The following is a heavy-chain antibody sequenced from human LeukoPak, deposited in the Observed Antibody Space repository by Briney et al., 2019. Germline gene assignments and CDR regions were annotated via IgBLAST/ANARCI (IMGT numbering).Heavy chain of an antibody. CDR2: IRSKAYGGTT. J-gene: IGHJ5*02. D-gene: IGHD3-3*01. CDR3: TRVRDGRITIFGVVIIGGFDP. CDR1: GFIFGDYA. V-gene: IGHV3-49*03. Sequence: PGGSLRLSCTASGFIFGDYAMSWFRQAPGKGLEWVGFIRSKAYGGTTEYAASVKGRFTISRDDSKSIAYLQMNSLKTEDTAVYYCTRVRDGRITIFGVVIIGGFDPWGQGTLVTVSS.